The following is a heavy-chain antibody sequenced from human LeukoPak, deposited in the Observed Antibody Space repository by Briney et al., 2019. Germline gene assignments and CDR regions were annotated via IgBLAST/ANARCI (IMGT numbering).Heavy chain of an antibody. D-gene: IGHD6-13*01. CDR1: GYTFTGYY. V-gene: IGHV1-2*06. Sequence: VASVKVSCKASGYTFTGYYMHWVRQAPGQGLEWMGRINPNNGGTNYAQKFQGRVTMTRDTSISTAYMELSRLRSDDTAVYYCARVVRLRSSSWYGYWGQGTLVTVSS. CDR3: ARVVRLRSSSWYGY. CDR2: INPNNGGT. J-gene: IGHJ4*02.